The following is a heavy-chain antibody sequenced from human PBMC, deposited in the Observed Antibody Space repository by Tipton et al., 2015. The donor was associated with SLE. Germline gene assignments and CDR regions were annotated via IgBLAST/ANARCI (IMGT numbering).Heavy chain of an antibody. J-gene: IGHJ4*02. D-gene: IGHD5-12*01. CDR3: ARDGLGYSGYSPQRACDY. CDR2: ISSSGSTI. Sequence: SLRLSCAASGFTFSDYYMSWIRQAPGKGLEWFSYISSSGSTIYYADSVKGRFTISRDNAKNSLYLQMNSQRAEDTAVYYCARDGLGYSGYSPQRACDYWGQGTLVTVTS. V-gene: IGHV3-11*01. CDR1: GFTFSDYY.